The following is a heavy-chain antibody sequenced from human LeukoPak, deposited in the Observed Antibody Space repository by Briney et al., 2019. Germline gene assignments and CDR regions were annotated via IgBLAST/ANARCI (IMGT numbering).Heavy chain of an antibody. CDR1: GFTFSSYA. V-gene: IGHV3-23*01. J-gene: IGHJ4*02. Sequence: QAGGSLRLSCAASGFTFSSYAMSWVRQAPGKGLEWLSAISSSGSTTYYADSVKGRFTISRDNSKNTLYLQMNSLKAEDTAVYYCVEKKNFYFDYWGQGTLVTVSS. D-gene: IGHD1-7*01. CDR3: VEKKNFYFDY. CDR2: ISSSGSTT.